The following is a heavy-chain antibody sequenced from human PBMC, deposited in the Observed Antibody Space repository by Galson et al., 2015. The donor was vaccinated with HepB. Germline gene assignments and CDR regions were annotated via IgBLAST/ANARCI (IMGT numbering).Heavy chain of an antibody. CDR2: IYATGGT. CDR1: GITLSRNY. V-gene: IGHV3-66*01. J-gene: IGHJ6*03. Sequence: SLRLSCAVSGITLSRNYMSWVRQAPGKGLEWVSFIYATGGTLYADTVKGRFTISRDNSRNTLYLQMNTLRAEDTAIYYCARAKTNDYYYYYMDVWGKGTTVTVSS. CDR3: ARAKTNDYYYYYMDV. D-gene: IGHD2-8*01.